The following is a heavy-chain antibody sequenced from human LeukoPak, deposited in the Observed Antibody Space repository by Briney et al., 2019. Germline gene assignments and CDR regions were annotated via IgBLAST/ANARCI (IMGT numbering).Heavy chain of an antibody. V-gene: IGHV3-9*01. Sequence: GGSLRLSCAASGFTFDDYAMHWVRQAPGKGLEWVPGNSRNSGSIGYADSVKGRFTISRDNAKNSLYLQMNSLRAEDTALYYCAKSYYYGSGSYYNRGDAFDIWGQGTMVTASS. D-gene: IGHD3-10*01. J-gene: IGHJ3*02. CDR2: NSRNSGSI. CDR1: GFTFDDYA. CDR3: AKSYYYGSGSYYNRGDAFDI.